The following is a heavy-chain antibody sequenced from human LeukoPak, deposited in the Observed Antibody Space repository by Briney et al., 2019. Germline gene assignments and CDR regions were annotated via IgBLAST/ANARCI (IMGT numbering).Heavy chain of an antibody. Sequence: ASVKVSCKTSGYTFTNYGISWVRQAPGLGLEWMGWISAYNGNTNYAQKVQGRVTMTTDTSTSTAYMELRSLRLDDTAVYYCARDQSVRLLQTSSTYFKHVFAIWGQGSMVTVSS. J-gene: IGHJ3*02. CDR3: ARDQSVRLLQTSSTYFKHVFAI. D-gene: IGHD6-13*01. CDR2: ISAYNGNT. V-gene: IGHV1-18*01. CDR1: GYTFTNYG.